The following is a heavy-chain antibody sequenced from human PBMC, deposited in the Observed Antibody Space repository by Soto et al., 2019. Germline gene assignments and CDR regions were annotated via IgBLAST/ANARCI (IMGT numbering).Heavy chain of an antibody. V-gene: IGHV1-69*04. CDR3: ARDLSSLTGPTYYYMDV. D-gene: IGHD3-9*01. CDR1: GGTFSSYT. Sequence: GASVKVSCKASGGTFSSYTISWVRQAPGQGLEWMGRIIPILGIANYAQKFQGRITITADKSTSTAYMELSSLRSEDTAVYYCARDLSSLTGPTYYYMDVWGKGTTVTVSS. J-gene: IGHJ6*03. CDR2: IIPILGIA.